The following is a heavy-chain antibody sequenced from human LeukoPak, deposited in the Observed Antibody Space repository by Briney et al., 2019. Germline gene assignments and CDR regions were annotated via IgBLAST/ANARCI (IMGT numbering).Heavy chain of an antibody. CDR3: ARLGSLRYFDWLLETSNFDY. D-gene: IGHD3-9*01. V-gene: IGHV4-34*01. CDR2: INHSGST. Sequence: PSETLSLTCAVYGGSFSGYYWSWIRQPPGKGLEWIGEINHSGSTNYNPSLKSRVTISVDTSKNQFSLKLSSVTAADTAVYYCARLGSLRYFDWLLETSNFDYWGQGTLVTVSS. J-gene: IGHJ4*02. CDR1: GGSFSGYY.